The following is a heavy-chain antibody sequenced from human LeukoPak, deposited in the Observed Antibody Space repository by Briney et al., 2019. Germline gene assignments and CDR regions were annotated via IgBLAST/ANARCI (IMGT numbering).Heavy chain of an antibody. D-gene: IGHD3/OR15-3a*01. J-gene: IGHJ6*02. CDR3: ARPSGLANYYYYGMDV. Sequence: GESLKISCKGSGYSFTCYWIGWVRQMPGKGLEWMGIIYPGDSDTRYSPSFQGQVTISADKSISTAYLQWSSLKASDTAMYYCARPSGLANYYYYGMDVWGQGTTVTVSS. CDR1: GYSFTCYW. V-gene: IGHV5-51*01. CDR2: IYPGDSDT.